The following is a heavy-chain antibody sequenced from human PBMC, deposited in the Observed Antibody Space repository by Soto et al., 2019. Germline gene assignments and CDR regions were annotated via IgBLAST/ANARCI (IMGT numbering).Heavy chain of an antibody. V-gene: IGHV3-49*02. D-gene: IGHD3-3*01. J-gene: IGHJ4*02. CDR1: GITFENYS. CDR2: IRNQTYGRTP. Sequence: LIVSCTTSGITFENYSINLVLQAPGKGLEWVGLIRNQTYGRTPEYAASIKGRFTISRDDSNDIASLQMNRLYTEDSAVYYCTRAESPDTAYFSDYWGQGTLVTVSS. CDR3: TRAESPDTAYFSDY.